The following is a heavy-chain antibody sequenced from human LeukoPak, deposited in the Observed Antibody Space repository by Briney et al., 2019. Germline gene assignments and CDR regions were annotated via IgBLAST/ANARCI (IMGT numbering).Heavy chain of an antibody. V-gene: IGHV3-7*01. CDR1: GFTFSNYA. J-gene: IGHJ4*02. Sequence: GGSLRLSCAASGFTFSNYAMSWARQAPGKGLEWVANIKQDGSENYYVDSVKGRFTISRDNAKNSLYLQMNSLRAEDTAVYYCARGNQGPNYYDSSGYYYWGQGTLVTVSS. CDR2: IKQDGSEN. CDR3: ARGNQGPNYYDSSGYYY. D-gene: IGHD3-22*01.